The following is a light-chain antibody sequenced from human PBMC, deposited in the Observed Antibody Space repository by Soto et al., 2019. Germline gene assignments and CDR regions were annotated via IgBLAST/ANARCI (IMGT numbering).Light chain of an antibody. CDR3: QQYNSYS. CDR2: HAS. J-gene: IGKJ1*01. Sequence: DIQMTQSPANVPESXRDGVTTSCRASQSISNWLAWYQQKPGTAPKVLIYHASNLQSGVPSRFSGSGSGTEFTLTISSLQPDDFATYYCQQYNSYSFGQGTKVDI. CDR1: QSISNW. V-gene: IGKV1-5*01.